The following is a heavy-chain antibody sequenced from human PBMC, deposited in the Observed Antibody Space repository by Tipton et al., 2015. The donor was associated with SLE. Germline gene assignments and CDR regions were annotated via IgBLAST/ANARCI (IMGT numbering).Heavy chain of an antibody. CDR2: IYYSGST. Sequence: LRLSCTVSGGSISSGGYYWSRIRQPPGKGLEWIGYIYYSGSTNYNPSLKSRVTISVDTSKNQFSLKLSSVTAADTAVYYCARFTMVRDYYGMDVWGQGTTVTVSS. J-gene: IGHJ6*02. V-gene: IGHV4-61*08. D-gene: IGHD3-10*01. CDR1: GGSISSGGYY. CDR3: ARFTMVRDYYGMDV.